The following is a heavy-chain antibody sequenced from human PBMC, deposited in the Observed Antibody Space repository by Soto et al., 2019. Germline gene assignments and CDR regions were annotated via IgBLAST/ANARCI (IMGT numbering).Heavy chain of an antibody. CDR2: ISAYNGNT. D-gene: IGHD3-9*01. CDR1: GYTFTSYG. J-gene: IGHJ4*02. CDR3: PRLINFSDWFDY. Sequence: QVQLVQSGAEVKKPGASVKVSCKASGYTFTSYGISWVRQAPGQGLEWMGWISAYNGNTNYAQKLHGRVTMTTDTSTSTPYMELRSLRSDDTAVYYCPRLINFSDWFDYWGQGTLVTVSS. V-gene: IGHV1-18*04.